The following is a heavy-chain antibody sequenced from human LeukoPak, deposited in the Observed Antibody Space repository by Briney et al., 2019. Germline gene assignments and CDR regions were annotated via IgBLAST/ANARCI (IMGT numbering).Heavy chain of an antibody. Sequence: SETLSLTCTVSGASISGSRYYWGWIRQPPGKGREWVVNIYYIGTTYYNASREGRVTISLYTSKNQCSLKLPSVPPPDPPMYSCAKRAGYGLIDYSGQGTLVTVSS. CDR3: AKRAGYGLIDY. D-gene: IGHD5-12*01. CDR2: IYYIGTT. CDR1: GASISGSRYY. V-gene: IGHV4-39*01. J-gene: IGHJ4*02.